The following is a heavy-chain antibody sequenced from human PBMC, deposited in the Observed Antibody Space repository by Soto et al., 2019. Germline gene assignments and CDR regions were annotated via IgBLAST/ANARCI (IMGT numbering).Heavy chain of an antibody. CDR3: AKAPFDIAARPGPIDY. D-gene: IGHD5-12*01. J-gene: IGHJ4*02. CDR1: GFTFSSYG. Sequence: GGSLRLSCAASGFTFSSYGMHWVRQAPGKGLEWVSSISGGGEAFYADSVKGRFTVTRDNSKNTLHLHMHSLRAEDTAVYFCAKAPFDIAARPGPIDYWGLGTLVTVSS. CDR2: ISGGGEA. V-gene: IGHV3-23*01.